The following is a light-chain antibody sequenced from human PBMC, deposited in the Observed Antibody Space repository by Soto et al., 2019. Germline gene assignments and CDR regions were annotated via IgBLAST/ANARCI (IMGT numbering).Light chain of an antibody. Sequence: SVLTQPPSASGTAGQRVTISCSGSSSNIGSHTVNWYQQLPGTAPKLLIYSSNQRPSGVPDRFSGSKSGTSASLAIRGLQSEDEADYYCAAWDDSLNGYVFGSGTNVTVL. V-gene: IGLV1-44*01. CDR3: AAWDDSLNGYV. J-gene: IGLJ1*01. CDR1: SSNIGSHT. CDR2: SSN.